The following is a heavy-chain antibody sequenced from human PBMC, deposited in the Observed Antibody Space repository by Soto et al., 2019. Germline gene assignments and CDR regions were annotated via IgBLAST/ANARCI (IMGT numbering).Heavy chain of an antibody. J-gene: IGHJ5*01. CDR3: VRAAARGDS. CDR1: GCYFSGYW. Sequence: PXGSLVLACTASGCYFSGYWMHGVRQVPGKGLVWVSRINTDGSSTLYADSVKGRSTISRDNNKNTLYLQMSSLRAEDMAVYYCVRAAARGDSWGQGTLVTVYS. V-gene: IGHV3-74*01. D-gene: IGHD3-10*01. CDR2: INTDGSST.